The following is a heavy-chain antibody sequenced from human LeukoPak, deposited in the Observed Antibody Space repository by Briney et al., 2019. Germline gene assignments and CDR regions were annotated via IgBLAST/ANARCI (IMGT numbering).Heavy chain of an antibody. CDR2: INHSGST. CDR1: GGSFGGYY. V-gene: IGHV4-34*01. D-gene: IGHD2-2*02. J-gene: IGHJ4*02. CDR3: ARGGGHQLLYFSAFDY. Sequence: SETLSLTCAVYGGSFGGYYWSWIRQPPGKGLEWIGEINHSGSTNYNPSLKSRVTISVDTSKNQFSLKLSSVTAADTAVYYCARGGGHQLLYFSAFDYWGQGTLVTVSS.